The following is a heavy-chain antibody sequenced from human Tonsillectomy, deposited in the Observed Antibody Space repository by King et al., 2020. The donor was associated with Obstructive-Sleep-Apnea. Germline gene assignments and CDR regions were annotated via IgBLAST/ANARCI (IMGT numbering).Heavy chain of an antibody. V-gene: IGHV1-46*04. CDR3: AKVLGRSSDPTPAPLDH. D-gene: IGHD4-23*01. CDR1: GYSFTNHY. Sequence: QLVQSGAEVRKPGASVKVSCRTSGYSFTNHYIYWVRQAPGHGLEWMGVIDPSSGNTNYAQKLQGRLAVTSDSSTGTVSMDLRGLRDEDTAMYYCAKVLGRSSDPTPAPLDHWGQGTLVTVSS. CDR2: IDPSSGNT. J-gene: IGHJ4*02.